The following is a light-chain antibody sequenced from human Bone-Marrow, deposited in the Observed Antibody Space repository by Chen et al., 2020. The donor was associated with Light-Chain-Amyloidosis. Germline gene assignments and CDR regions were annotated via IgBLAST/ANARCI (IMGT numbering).Light chain of an antibody. CDR2: GAT. V-gene: IGLV2-23*01. J-gene: IGLJ1*01. CDR1: NSDVATYNL. CDR3: CSYAGTSIPYV. Sequence: QSALTHPALVSGSPGQSITIPCTGINSDVATYNLVSWYQQLPGKAPKLVSYGATTRPSGVSNRFSGSMSGRTASLTISGLQAEDEGDYYCCSYAGTSIPYVFGTGTKVTVL.